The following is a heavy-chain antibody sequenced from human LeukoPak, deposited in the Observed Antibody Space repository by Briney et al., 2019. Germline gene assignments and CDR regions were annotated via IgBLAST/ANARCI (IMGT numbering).Heavy chain of an antibody. D-gene: IGHD2-2*01. CDR1: GGSFSGYY. CDR3: ARGRYCSSTSCWSDY. V-gene: IGHV4-34*01. Sequence: SETLSLTCAVYGGSFSGYYWSWIRQPPGKGLEWIGEINHSGSTNYNPSLRGRVTISVDTSKNQFSVKLSSVTAADTAVYYCARGRYCSSTSCWSDYWGEGTLVTVSS. CDR2: INHSGST. J-gene: IGHJ4*02.